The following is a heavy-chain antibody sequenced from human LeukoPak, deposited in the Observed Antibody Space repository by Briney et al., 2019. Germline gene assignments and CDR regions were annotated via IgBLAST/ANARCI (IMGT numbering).Heavy chain of an antibody. Sequence: GGSLRLSCAASGFIFSNYGMYWVRQAPGKGLEWVAVMSYDGSHKYYADSVKGRFTIPRDNSKNTLYLQMNSLRAEDTAIYYCAKDREYYYYGMDVWGQGTTVTVSS. J-gene: IGHJ6*02. CDR3: AKDREYYYYGMDV. CDR1: GFIFSNYG. V-gene: IGHV3-30*18. D-gene: IGHD3-10*01. CDR2: MSYDGSHK.